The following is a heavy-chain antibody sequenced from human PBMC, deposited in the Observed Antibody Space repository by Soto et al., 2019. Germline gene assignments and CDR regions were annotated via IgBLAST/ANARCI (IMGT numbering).Heavy chain of an antibody. D-gene: IGHD2-2*01. CDR1: GYTFTDYY. J-gene: IGHJ6*02. CDR3: AREHEIIVVVPGDSGMEV. CDR2: INPTSGGT. Sequence: QVHLFQSGTEVKKPGASVKVSCKASGYTFTDYYIHWVRHAPGQGLEWMGWINPTSGGTQYTKKFQGRVTMTRVTSISTAYMELSSLRSDDTAVYFCAREHEIIVVVPGDSGMEVWGQGTTVAVSS. V-gene: IGHV1-2*02.